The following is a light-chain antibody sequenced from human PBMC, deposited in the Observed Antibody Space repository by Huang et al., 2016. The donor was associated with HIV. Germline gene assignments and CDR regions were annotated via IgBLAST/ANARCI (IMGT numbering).Light chain of an antibody. CDR2: DAS. Sequence: EIVMTQSPASLSVSPGERATLSCRASQSVTTSVAWYQQRPCQAPRLLIYDASTRATGVSARFSGGGSGTEFTLTISGLQSEDVAVYYCHQYNAWQTFGQGTKLQIK. CDR3: HQYNAWQT. CDR1: QSVTTS. J-gene: IGKJ2*01. V-gene: IGKV3-15*01.